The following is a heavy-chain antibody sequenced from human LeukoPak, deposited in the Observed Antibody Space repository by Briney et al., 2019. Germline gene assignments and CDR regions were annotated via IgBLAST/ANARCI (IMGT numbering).Heavy chain of an antibody. CDR3: ARRPGN. J-gene: IGHJ4*02. Sequence: GSLRLSCVAFGFARGSNYMRRGRPAPGKGLEWVSLIYSGGAIRYADSVKGRFTISRDSSKNTLFLQMNDLTVEDTARYYCARRPGNWGQGILVTVSS. D-gene: IGHD1-14*01. V-gene: IGHV3-53*01. CDR1: GFARGSNY. CDR2: IYSGGAI.